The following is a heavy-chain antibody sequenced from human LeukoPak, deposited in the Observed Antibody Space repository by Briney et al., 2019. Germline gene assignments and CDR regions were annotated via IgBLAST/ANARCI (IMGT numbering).Heavy chain of an antibody. Sequence: GGSLRLSCAASGFTFTRFWMSWMRQAPGKGLQWVANIKHDGSEQYYVDSVKGRFTISRDNAKNSLLLQVNSLGVEDTAVYYCKSGGAAPGSFDYWGQGALVTVSS. V-gene: IGHV3-7*01. CDR1: GFTFTRFW. CDR3: KSGGAAPGSFDY. J-gene: IGHJ4*02. CDR2: IKHDGSEQ. D-gene: IGHD1-26*01.